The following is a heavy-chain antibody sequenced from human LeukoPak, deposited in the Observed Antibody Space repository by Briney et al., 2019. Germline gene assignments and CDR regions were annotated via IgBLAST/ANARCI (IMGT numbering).Heavy chain of an antibody. D-gene: IGHD6-6*01. V-gene: IGHV3-21*01. CDR1: GFTFSSYS. CDR3: ARVRVGSSSSLPALLRFDY. J-gene: IGHJ4*02. Sequence: PGGSLRLSCAASGFTFSSYSMNWVRQAPGKGLEWVSSISSSSSYIYYADSVKGRFTISRDNAKNSLYLQMNSLRAEDTAVYYCARVRVGSSSSLPALLRFDYWGQGTLVTVSS. CDR2: ISSSSSYI.